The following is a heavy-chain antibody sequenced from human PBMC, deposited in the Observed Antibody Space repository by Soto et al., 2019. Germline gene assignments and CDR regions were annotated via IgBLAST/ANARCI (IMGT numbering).Heavy chain of an antibody. Sequence: SETLSLTCAVYGGSFSGYYWSWIRQPPGKGLEWIGEINHSGSTNYNPSLKSRVTISVDTSKNQFSLKLSSVTAADTAVYYCARIPQRTTGMVRGVTPSYNWFDPWGQGTLVTVSS. V-gene: IGHV4-34*01. D-gene: IGHD3-10*01. CDR1: GGSFSGYY. CDR2: INHSGST. CDR3: ARIPQRTTGMVRGVTPSYNWFDP. J-gene: IGHJ5*02.